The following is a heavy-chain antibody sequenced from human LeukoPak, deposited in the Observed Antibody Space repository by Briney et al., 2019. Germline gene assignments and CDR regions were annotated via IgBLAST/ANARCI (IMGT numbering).Heavy chain of an antibody. CDR2: INPNSGGT. CDR1: GYTFTGYY. Sequence: ASVKVSCKASGYTFTGYYMHWVRQAPGQGLEWMGWINPNSGGTNYAQKFQGWVTMTRDTSISTAYMELSRLRSDDTAVYYCARSSEGVYYDFWSGYYERNAFDIWGQGTMVTVSS. V-gene: IGHV1-2*04. J-gene: IGHJ3*02. D-gene: IGHD3-3*01. CDR3: ARSSEGVYYDFWSGYYERNAFDI.